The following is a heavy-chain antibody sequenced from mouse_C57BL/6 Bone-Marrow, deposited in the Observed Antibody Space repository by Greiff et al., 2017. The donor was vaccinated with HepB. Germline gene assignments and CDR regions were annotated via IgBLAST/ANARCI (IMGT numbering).Heavy chain of an antibody. CDR3: ARKAVYYYAMDY. CDR1: GFSLTSYG. J-gene: IGHJ4*01. Sequence: QVQLQQSGPGLVQPSQSLSITCTVSGFSLTSYGVHWVRQSPGKGLEWLGVIWSGGSTDSNAAFISRLSISKDNSKSQVFFKMNSLQADDTAIYYCARKAVYYYAMDYWGQGTSVTVSS. V-gene: IGHV2-2*01. CDR2: IWSGGST.